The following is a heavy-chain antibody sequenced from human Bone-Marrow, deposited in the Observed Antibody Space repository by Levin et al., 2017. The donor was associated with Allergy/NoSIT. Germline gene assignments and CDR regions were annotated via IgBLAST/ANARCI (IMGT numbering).Heavy chain of an antibody. D-gene: IGHD3-16*01. CDR2: IMPIFAAA. Sequence: ASVKVSCKSSGGTFSSYAFSWVRQAPGQGLEWMGGIMPIFAAANYAQKFQGRVTITADDSTSTTYMELSGLRSDDTAVYYCARSWNPEGYYYYMDVWGKGTTVTVSS. CDR1: GGTFSSYA. J-gene: IGHJ6*03. V-gene: IGHV1-69*13. CDR3: ARSWNPEGYYYYMDV.